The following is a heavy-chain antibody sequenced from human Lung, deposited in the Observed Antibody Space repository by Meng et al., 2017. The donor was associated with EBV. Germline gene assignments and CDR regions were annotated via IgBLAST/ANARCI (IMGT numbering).Heavy chain of an antibody. V-gene: IGHV7-4-1*02. CDR2: INTNTGNP. CDR1: GYTFTSYA. D-gene: IGHD2-15*01. CDR3: ARLYCSGGSCYTIDY. J-gene: IGHJ4*02. Sequence: QVQPVQSGSELXXXXXSXKVXXXASGYTFTSYAMNWVRQAPGQGLEWMGWINTNTGNPTYAQGFTGRFVFSLDTSVSTAYLQISSLKAADTAVYYCARLYCSGGSCYTIDYWGQGTLVTVSS.